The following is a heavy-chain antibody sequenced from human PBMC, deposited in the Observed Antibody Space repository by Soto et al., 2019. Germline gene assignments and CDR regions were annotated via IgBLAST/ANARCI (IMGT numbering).Heavy chain of an antibody. J-gene: IGHJ6*01. CDR3: ALDAGDSRNYYRPFDV. D-gene: IGHD1-26*01. CDR2: FHWDDDK. Sequence: QITLKESGPTLVRPTQTLTLTCTFSGFSFSGLSFSAGGVGVAWIRQPPGKALEGLVFFHWDDDKGSSSSLKNRVTITQDPSRNQLVLKMTDMGPEDTGPYYCALDAGDSRNYYRPFDVWGQGTTVIVSS. CDR1: GFSFSGLSFSAGGVG. V-gene: IGHV2-5*02.